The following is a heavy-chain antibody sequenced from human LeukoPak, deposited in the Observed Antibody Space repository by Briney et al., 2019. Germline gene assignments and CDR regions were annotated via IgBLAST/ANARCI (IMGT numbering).Heavy chain of an antibody. V-gene: IGHV3-73*01. CDR3: AREGMALVNFDY. CDR1: GFTFSGSA. D-gene: IGHD4-23*01. CDR2: IRSKANSYAT. Sequence: GGSLRLSCAASGFTFSGSAMHWVRQASGKGLEWVGRIRSKANSYATAYAASVKGRFTISRDNAKNTLYLQMNSLRGEDTAVYYCAREGMALVNFDYWGQGTLVTVSS. J-gene: IGHJ4*02.